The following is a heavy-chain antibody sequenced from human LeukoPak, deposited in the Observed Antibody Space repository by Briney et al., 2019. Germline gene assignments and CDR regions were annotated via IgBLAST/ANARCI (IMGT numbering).Heavy chain of an antibody. D-gene: IGHD3-10*01. Sequence: PSETLSLTCAVYGGSFSGYYWSWIRQPPGKGLEWIGEINHSGSTNYNPSLKSRVTISVDTSKNQFSLKLSSVTAADTAVYYCARGPREKLWTRMFDYWGQGTLVTVSS. CDR2: INHSGST. CDR3: ARGPREKLWTRMFDY. CDR1: GGSFSGYY. J-gene: IGHJ4*02. V-gene: IGHV4-34*01.